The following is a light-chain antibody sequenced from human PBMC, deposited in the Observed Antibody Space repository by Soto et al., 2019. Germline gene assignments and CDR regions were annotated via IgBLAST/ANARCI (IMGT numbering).Light chain of an antibody. CDR1: QGISTY. CDR2: GIS. Sequence: DIQWTQSPSSLSASVGDRVTITCRVSQGISTYLAWYQQKPGKVPKLLISGISTLQSGVPSRFSGSGYGTEFNLTISKLQTEDVATYYCQKYNTATLTFGGGTKVDIK. CDR3: QKYNTATLT. J-gene: IGKJ4*01. V-gene: IGKV1-27*01.